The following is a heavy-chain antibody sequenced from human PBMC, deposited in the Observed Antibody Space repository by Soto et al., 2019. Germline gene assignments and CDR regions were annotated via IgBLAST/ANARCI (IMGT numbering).Heavy chain of an antibody. CDR3: ARPRNRDYYDSSCSDDAFEI. V-gene: IGHV3-21*01. D-gene: IGHD3-22*01. CDR1: AFTFSSYS. CDR2: ISSSSSYT. Sequence: GGSLRLSCAACAFTFSSYSMNWVRQAPGKGLEWVSSISSSSSYTYYADSVKGRFTISRDNAKNSLYLQMNSLRAEDTAVYYCARPRNRDYYDSSCSDDAFEIWGQGTMVTVSS. J-gene: IGHJ3*02.